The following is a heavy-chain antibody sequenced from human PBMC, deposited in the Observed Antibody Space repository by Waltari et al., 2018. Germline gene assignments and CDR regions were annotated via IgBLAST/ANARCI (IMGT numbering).Heavy chain of an antibody. CDR3: ATQTTIAVAGRFYYFDY. CDR2: IYYSGST. V-gene: IGHV4-31*03. J-gene: IGHJ4*02. Sequence: QVQLQESGPGLVKPSQTLSLTCTVSGGSISSGGYYWSWIRQHPGKGLEWIGYIYYSGSTYYNPSLKSRVTISVDTSKNQFSLKLSSVTAADTAVYYCATQTTIAVAGRFYYFDYWGQGTLVTVSS. CDR1: GGSISSGGYY. D-gene: IGHD6-19*01.